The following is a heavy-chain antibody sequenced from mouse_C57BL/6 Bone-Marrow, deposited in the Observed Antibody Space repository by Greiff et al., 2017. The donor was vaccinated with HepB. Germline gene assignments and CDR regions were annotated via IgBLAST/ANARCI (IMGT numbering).Heavy chain of an antibody. V-gene: IGHV8-8*01. Sequence: QVTLKESGPGILQPSQTLSLTCSFSGFSLSTFGMGVGWIRQPSGKGLEWLAHIWWDDDKYYNPALKSRLTISNATSKNQVFRKLANVDTADTATYCCARIENWYYFDYWGQGTTLTVSS. J-gene: IGHJ2*01. CDR3: ARIENWYYFDY. D-gene: IGHD4-1*01. CDR1: GFSLSTFGMG. CDR2: IWWDDDK.